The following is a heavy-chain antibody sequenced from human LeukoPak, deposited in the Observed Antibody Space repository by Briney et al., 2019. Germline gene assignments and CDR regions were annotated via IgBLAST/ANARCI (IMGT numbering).Heavy chain of an antibody. Sequence: ASVKVSCKVSGYTLTGLSMHWVRQAPGKALEWTGGFDPEDGETIYAQKFQGRVTMTEDTSTDTAYMELSSLRSEDTAVYYCATVGTTGYYYGMDVWGQGTTVTVSS. V-gene: IGHV1-24*01. CDR3: ATVGTTGYYYGMDV. CDR1: GYTLTGLS. J-gene: IGHJ6*02. D-gene: IGHD1-1*01. CDR2: FDPEDGET.